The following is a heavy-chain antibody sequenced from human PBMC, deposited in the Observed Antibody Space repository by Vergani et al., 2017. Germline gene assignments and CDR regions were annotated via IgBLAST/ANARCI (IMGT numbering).Heavy chain of an antibody. D-gene: IGHD2-2*01. Sequence: QVQLVESGGGVVQPGRSLILSCAASGFTFSTYDMHWVRQAPGKGLEWVAVISYDGSYKYYADSVKDRFTISRDNSKNTLYLQMNSLRAEDTAVYYCAKVPGSTKTYFDYWGQGTLVTVSS. CDR2: ISYDGSYK. V-gene: IGHV3-30*18. CDR3: AKVPGSTKTYFDY. CDR1: GFTFSTYD. J-gene: IGHJ4*02.